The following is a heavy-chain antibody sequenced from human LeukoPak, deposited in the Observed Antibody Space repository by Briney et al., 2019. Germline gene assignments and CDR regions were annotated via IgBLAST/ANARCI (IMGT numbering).Heavy chain of an antibody. CDR2: IYSGGST. Sequence: GGSLRLSCAASAFTVSSNYMRWVRQAPGKGLEWVSTIYSGGSTYYPDSVKGRFTISRDNFKNTLYLQMNTLRAEDTAVYYCARVTSGDAFDIWGQGTMVTVSS. D-gene: IGHD2-2*01. V-gene: IGHV3-66*01. CDR1: AFTVSSNY. CDR3: ARVTSGDAFDI. J-gene: IGHJ3*02.